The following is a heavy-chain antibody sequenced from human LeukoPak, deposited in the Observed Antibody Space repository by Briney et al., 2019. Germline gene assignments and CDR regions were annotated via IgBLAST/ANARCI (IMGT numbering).Heavy chain of an antibody. CDR3: AREEGAIVGATSDGY. CDR2: INPNSGGT. V-gene: IGHV1-2*06. J-gene: IGHJ4*02. CDR1: GYTFSRYG. Sequence: ASVKVSCKASGYTFSRYGMHWVRQAPGQGLEWMGRINPNSGGTNYAQKFQGRVTMTRGTSISTAYMELSRLRSDDTAVYYCAREEGAIVGATSDGYWGQGALVTVSS. D-gene: IGHD1-26*01.